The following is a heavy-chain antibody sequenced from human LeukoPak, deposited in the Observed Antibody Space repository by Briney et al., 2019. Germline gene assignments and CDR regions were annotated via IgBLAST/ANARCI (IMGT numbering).Heavy chain of an antibody. CDR3: ARYRNPGELSPHDAFDI. V-gene: IGHV4-31*03. Sequence: PSQTLSLTCTVSGGSISSGGYYWRWIRQHPGKGLEWIGYIYYSGSTYYNPSLKSRVTISVDTSKNQFSLKLSSVTAADTAVYYCARYRNPGELSPHDAFDIWGQGTMVTVSS. D-gene: IGHD3-16*02. J-gene: IGHJ3*02. CDR2: IYYSGST. CDR1: GGSISSGGYY.